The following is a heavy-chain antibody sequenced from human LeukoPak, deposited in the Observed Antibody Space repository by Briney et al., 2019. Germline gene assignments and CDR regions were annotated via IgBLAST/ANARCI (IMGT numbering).Heavy chain of an antibody. D-gene: IGHD6-13*01. V-gene: IGHV3-74*01. J-gene: IGHJ4*02. CDR2: INGDGRTT. CDR3: ATFPGTEAR. CDR1: GFSFSSHW. Sequence: GGSLRLSCAASGFSFSSHWMHWVRQAPGKRPVWVSRINGDGRTTSYADSVKGRFIISRDNAKNTLYLQMNGLRAEDTAVYYCATFPGTEARWGQGTLVTVSS.